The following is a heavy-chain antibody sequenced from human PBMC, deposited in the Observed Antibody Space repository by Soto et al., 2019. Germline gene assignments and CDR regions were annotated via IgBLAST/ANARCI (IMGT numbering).Heavy chain of an antibody. CDR3: TRVRLGATTRYFDY. CDR1: GFTFSDHY. D-gene: IGHD1-26*01. V-gene: IGHV3-72*01. Sequence: EVRLVESGGGLVQPGGSLRLSCAASGFTFSDHYMDWVRQAPGKGLEWIGRIKNKDNSYYTEYAASVKGRFTISRDASTSLLFLQMNSLKAEDTALYYCTRVRLGATTRYFDYWGRGTLVSVSS. CDR2: IKNKDNSYYT. J-gene: IGHJ4*02.